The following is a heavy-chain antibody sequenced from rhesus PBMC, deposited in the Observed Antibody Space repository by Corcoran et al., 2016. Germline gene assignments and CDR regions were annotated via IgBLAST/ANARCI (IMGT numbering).Heavy chain of an antibody. CDR2: ISWSGGST. CDR1: GFTFDDYA. CDR3: ARDLEGLADY. V-gene: IGHV3-201*01. J-gene: IGHJ4*01. Sequence: EVQLVESGGGVVQPGGSLRLSCAASGFTFDDYAMHWVRQAPGKGLEWGSGISWSGGSTYYADSVKGQFTISRDNAKNSLYLQMGSLRAEDTALYYCARDLEGLADYWGQGVLVTVSS.